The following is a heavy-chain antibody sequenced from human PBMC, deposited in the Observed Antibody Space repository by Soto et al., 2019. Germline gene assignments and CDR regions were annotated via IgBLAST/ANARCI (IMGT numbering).Heavy chain of an antibody. D-gene: IGHD4-4*01. CDR2: ISWNSGSI. CDR1: GFTFDDYA. CDR3: ANLGLAVTQKGYYYGMDV. Sequence: LRLSCAASGFTFDDYAMHWVRQAPGKGLEWVSGISWNSGSIGYADSVKGRFTISRDNAKNSLYLQMNSLRAEDTALYYCANLGLAVTQKGYYYGMDVCGQGTTVTVSS. V-gene: IGHV3-9*01. J-gene: IGHJ6*02.